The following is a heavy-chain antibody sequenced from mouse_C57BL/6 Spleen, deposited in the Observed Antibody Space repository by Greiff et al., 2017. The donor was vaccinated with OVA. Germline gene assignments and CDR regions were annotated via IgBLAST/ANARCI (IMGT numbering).Heavy chain of an antibody. V-gene: IGHV1-4*01. J-gene: IGHJ2*01. CDR3: ARGAYYSNPYYFDY. CDR2: INPSSGYT. Sequence: QVQLQQSGAELARPGASVKMSCKASGYTFTSYTMHWVKQRPGQGLEWIGYINPSSGYTKYNQKFKDKATLTADKSSSTAYMQLSSLTSEDSAVYYCARGAYYSNPYYFDYWGQGTTLTVSS. CDR1: GYTFTSYT. D-gene: IGHD2-5*01.